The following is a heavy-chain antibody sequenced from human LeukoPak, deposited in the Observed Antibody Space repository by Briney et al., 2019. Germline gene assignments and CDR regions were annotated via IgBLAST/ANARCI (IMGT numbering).Heavy chain of an antibody. J-gene: IGHJ4*02. V-gene: IGHV3-74*01. CDR1: GFTFSSSW. CDR2: MNGDGSSI. Sequence: AGSLRLSCAASGFTFSSSWMHWVRQAPGKGLVWDSRMNGDGSSIAYAESVKGRFIISRDNAKNTLYLQMDSLRDEDTAVYYCARALMGDQDYWGQGTLVTVSS. CDR3: ARALMGDQDY. D-gene: IGHD5-24*01.